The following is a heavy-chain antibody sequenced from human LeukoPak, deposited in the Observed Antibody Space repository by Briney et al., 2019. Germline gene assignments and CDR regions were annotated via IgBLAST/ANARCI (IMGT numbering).Heavy chain of an antibody. CDR2: ISSSSSYI. V-gene: IGHV3-21*01. Sequence: PGGSLRLSCAASGFTFSSYSMNWVRQAPGKGLEWVSSISSSSSYIYYADSVKGRFTISRDNAKNSLYLQVNSLRAEDTAVYYCARRDYYYYYMDVWGKGTTVTVSS. J-gene: IGHJ6*03. CDR3: ARRDYYYYYMDV. CDR1: GFTFSSYS.